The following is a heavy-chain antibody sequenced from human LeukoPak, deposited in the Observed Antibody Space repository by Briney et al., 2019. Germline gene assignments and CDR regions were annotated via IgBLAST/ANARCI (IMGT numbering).Heavy chain of an antibody. CDR3: ARFAVHRRLTVAGQFGLDY. Sequence: KVSCKASGYTFTSYDINWVRQATGQGLEWMGWMNPNSGNTGYAQKFQGRVTMTRDTSTSTVYMELSSLRSEDTAVYYCARFAVHRRLTVAGQFGLDYWGQGTLVTVSS. J-gene: IGHJ4*02. CDR2: MNPNSGNT. V-gene: IGHV1-8*01. D-gene: IGHD6-19*01. CDR1: GYTFTSYD.